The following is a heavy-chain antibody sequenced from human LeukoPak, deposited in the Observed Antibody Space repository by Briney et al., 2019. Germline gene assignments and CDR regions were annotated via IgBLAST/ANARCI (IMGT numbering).Heavy chain of an antibody. Sequence: GGSLRLSCAASGFTFSTYSMNWVRQAPGKGLEWVSFIDTSTSYIYYGDSVKGRFTISRDNAKNSLYLQMNGLRAEDTAVYYCARGRSITLLRGVAMSDGFDIWGQGTLVTVSS. CDR1: GFTFSTYS. CDR3: ARGRSITLLRGVAMSDGFDI. J-gene: IGHJ4*02. V-gene: IGHV3-21*01. CDR2: IDTSTSYI. D-gene: IGHD3-10*01.